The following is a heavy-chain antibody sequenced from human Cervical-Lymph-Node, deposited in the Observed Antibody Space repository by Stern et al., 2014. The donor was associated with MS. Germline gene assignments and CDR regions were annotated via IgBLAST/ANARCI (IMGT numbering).Heavy chain of an antibody. CDR2: INPNSGGT. V-gene: IGHV1-2*04. CDR3: ARASSAAADPYGMDV. D-gene: IGHD6-13*01. Sequence: VQLVQSGAEVKKPGASGKVSCKASGYTFTGYYMHWVRQAPGQGLEWMGWINPNSGGTNYAQKFQGWVTMTRDTSISTAYMELSRLRSEDTAVYYCARASSAAADPYGMDVWGQGTTVTVSS. J-gene: IGHJ6*02. CDR1: GYTFTGYY.